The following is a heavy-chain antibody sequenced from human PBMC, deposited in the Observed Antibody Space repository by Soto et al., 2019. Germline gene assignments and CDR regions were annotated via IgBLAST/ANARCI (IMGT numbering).Heavy chain of an antibody. CDR3: ATAEVDY. V-gene: IGHV3-23*01. Sequence: PGGSLRLSCAASGFTFSTHAMSWVRQAPGKGLEWVSSISSGGTTTFYAASVEGRFTVSRDNARNTLHLQMNSLRAEDTAVYYCATAEVDYWGPGTLVTVSS. CDR2: ISSGGTTT. CDR1: GFTFSTHA. J-gene: IGHJ4*02.